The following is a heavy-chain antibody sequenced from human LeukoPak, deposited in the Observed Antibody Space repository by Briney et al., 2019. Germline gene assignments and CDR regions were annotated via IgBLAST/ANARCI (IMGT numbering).Heavy chain of an antibody. J-gene: IGHJ2*01. CDR3: ARAVHFDWLFYDWYFDL. CDR2: INPNSGNT. CDR1: GYTFTGYY. V-gene: IGHV1-8*02. D-gene: IGHD3-9*01. Sequence: ASVKVSCKASGYTFTGYYMHWVRQAPGQGLEWMGWINPNSGNTGYAQKFQGRVTMTRNTSISTAYMELSSLRSEDTAVYYCARAVHFDWLFYDWYFDLWGRGTLVTVSS.